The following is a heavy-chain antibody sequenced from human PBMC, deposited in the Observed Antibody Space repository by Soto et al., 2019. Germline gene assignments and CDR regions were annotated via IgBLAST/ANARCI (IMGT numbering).Heavy chain of an antibody. Sequence: QVQLMQSGAEVKKPGASVKVSCKASGDTFTDYYIHWVRQAPGQGLEWMGTVNPSGGHTTYAQHFLGRRTMTRDTSTSTLYMELTSLTSDDTAIYYCARGAHGVVVTAALDYWGQGTLVTVSS. V-gene: IGHV1-46*01. J-gene: IGHJ4*02. CDR1: GDTFTDYY. CDR3: ARGAHGVVVTAALDY. CDR2: VNPSGGHT. D-gene: IGHD2-21*02.